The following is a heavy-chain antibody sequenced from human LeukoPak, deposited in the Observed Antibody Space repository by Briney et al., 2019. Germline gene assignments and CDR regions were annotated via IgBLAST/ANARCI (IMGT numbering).Heavy chain of an antibody. CDR2: ISSSSSSYI. J-gene: IGHJ6*02. D-gene: IGHD2-15*01. CDR3: TRDPGYCSGGRCYFYGMDV. CDR1: GFTFSTYW. Sequence: GGSLRLSCAASGFTFSTYWMHWVRQAPGKGLEWVSSISSSSSSYIYYADSMKGRLTISRDNAKDSLNLQMNSLRVEDTAVYYCTRDPGYCSGGRCYFYGMDVWGQGTPVTVSS. V-gene: IGHV3-21*01.